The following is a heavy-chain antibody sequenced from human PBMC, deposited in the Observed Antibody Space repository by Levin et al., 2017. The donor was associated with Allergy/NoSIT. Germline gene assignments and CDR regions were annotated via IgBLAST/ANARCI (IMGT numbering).Heavy chain of an antibody. V-gene: IGHV4-34*01. CDR3: AAIVVVPAAEPQSNWFDP. Sequence: SETLSLTCAVYGGSFSGYYWSWIRQPPGKGLEWIGEINHSGSTNYNPSLKSRVTISVDTSKNQFSLKLSSVTAADTAVYYCAAIVVVPAAEPQSNWFDPWGQGTLVTVSS. D-gene: IGHD2-2*01. CDR1: GGSFSGYY. J-gene: IGHJ5*02. CDR2: INHSGST.